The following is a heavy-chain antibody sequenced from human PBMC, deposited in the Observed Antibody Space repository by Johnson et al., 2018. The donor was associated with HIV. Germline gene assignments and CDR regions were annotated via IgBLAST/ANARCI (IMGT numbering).Heavy chain of an antibody. V-gene: IGHV3-7*05. CDR3: ARGSSGSWNAFDI. CDR1: GFTFSSYW. J-gene: IGHJ3*02. CDR2: IKQDGSEK. D-gene: IGHD1-26*01. Sequence: EVQVVESGGGLVQPGGSLRLSCAASGFTFSSYWMSWVRQAPGKGLEWVANIKQDGSEKYYVDSVKGRFTISRDNAKNSLYLQMNSLRAEDTAVYYCARGSSGSWNAFDIWGQGTMVTVSS.